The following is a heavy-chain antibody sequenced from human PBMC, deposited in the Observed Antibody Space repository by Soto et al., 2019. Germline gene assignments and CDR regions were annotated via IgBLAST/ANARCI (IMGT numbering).Heavy chain of an antibody. J-gene: IGHJ4*02. Sequence: SETLSLTCTVSGGSVSSGNYYWSWIRQPPGKGLEWIGYFYYTGSINYNPSPKSRVTIFIDASKNQFSLTLYSVTAADTAVYYCASLPATSDFDYWGQGTLVTVSS. CDR1: GGSVSSGNYY. CDR2: FYYTGSI. V-gene: IGHV4-61*01. CDR3: ASLPATSDFDY. D-gene: IGHD2-2*01.